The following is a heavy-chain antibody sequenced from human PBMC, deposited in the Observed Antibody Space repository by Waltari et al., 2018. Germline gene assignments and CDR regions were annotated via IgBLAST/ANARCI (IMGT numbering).Heavy chain of an antibody. CDR1: GITFSSYA. J-gene: IGHJ4*02. V-gene: IGHV3-23*04. CDR2: ISVSGGST. Sequence: EVQLVESGGGLVQRGGSLRLRCAASGITFSSYAMSWVRQAPGKGLEWVSAISVSGGSTYYADSVKGWFTISRYNSKTTLYLQMNSLSAEDTAVYYCAKSSVVTASYFDYWGQGTLVTVSS. CDR3: AKSSVVTASYFDY. D-gene: IGHD3-22*01.